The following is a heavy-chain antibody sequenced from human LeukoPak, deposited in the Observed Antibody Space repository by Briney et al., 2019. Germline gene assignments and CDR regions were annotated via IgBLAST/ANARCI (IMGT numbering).Heavy chain of an antibody. CDR1: GFTVSSNY. J-gene: IGHJ4*02. Sequence: GGSLRLSCAASGFTVSSNYMSWVRQAPGKGLEWVSAIRGGGVTTYYPDSVKGRFTISRDNSKNTLYLQINSLRVEDTAVYYCAKESTTVAGAWGYFDFWGQGALVTVSS. CDR3: AKESTTVAGAWGYFDF. V-gene: IGHV3-23*01. CDR2: IRGGGVTT. D-gene: IGHD6-13*01.